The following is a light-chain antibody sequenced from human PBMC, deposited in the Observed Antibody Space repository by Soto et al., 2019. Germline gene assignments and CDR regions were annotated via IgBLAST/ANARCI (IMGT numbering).Light chain of an antibody. CDR2: LEGSGSY. V-gene: IGLV4-60*02. J-gene: IGLJ1*01. Sequence: QLVLTQSSSASASLGSSVKLTCTLSSGHSTYIIAWHQQQPGKAPRYLMKLEGSGSYNKGSGVPDRFSGSSSGADRYLTISNLRFEDEADYYCETWVSNTYVFGTGTKVTVL. CDR3: ETWVSNTYV. CDR1: SGHSTYI.